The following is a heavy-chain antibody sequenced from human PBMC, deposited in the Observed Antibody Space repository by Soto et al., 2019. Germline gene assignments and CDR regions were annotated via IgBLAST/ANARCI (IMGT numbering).Heavy chain of an antibody. CDR2: INAGNGHT. J-gene: IGHJ4*02. V-gene: IGHV1-3*01. Sequence: ASVKVSCKASGFTFTNHAMQWVRQAPGQRLEWMGWINAGNGHTKYSQNFQGRVTITRDTSATTVYMELSSLISEDEAVYYCARGIWTMTRGAYYFDNWGQGTLVPVSS. D-gene: IGHD3-10*01. CDR3: ARGIWTMTRGAYYFDN. CDR1: GFTFTNHA.